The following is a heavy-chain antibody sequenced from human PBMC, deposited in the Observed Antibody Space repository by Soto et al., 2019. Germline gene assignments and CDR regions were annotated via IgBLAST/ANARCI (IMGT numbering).Heavy chain of an antibody. CDR1: GFSLSDYF. CDR2: INPSGDSR. CDR3: ARDHSQNYGPPAASSWFHP. J-gene: IGHJ5*02. V-gene: IGHV1-46*01. Sequence: ASVKVSCKASGFSLSDYFMHWVRQAPGQGLEWMGIINPSGDSRNYAQKFQGRVTITRDTSTSTVYMDLSSLRYEDTAAYSCARDHSQNYGPPAASSWFHPWGQGTPVTVSS. D-gene: IGHD4-17*01.